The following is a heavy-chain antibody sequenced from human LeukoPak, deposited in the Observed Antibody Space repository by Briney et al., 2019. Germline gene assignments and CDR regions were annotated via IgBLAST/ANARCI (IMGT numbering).Heavy chain of an antibody. CDR2: TRNKANSYTT. Sequence: GGSLRLSCAASGFTFSDHYMDWVRQAPGKGLEWVGRTRNKANSYTTEYAASVKGRFTISRDDSKNSLYLQMNSLKTEDTAVYYCVTFAVGLKGGGYWGQGALVTVSS. CDR3: VTFAVGLKGGGY. V-gene: IGHV3-72*01. J-gene: IGHJ4*02. D-gene: IGHD1-26*01. CDR1: GFTFSDHY.